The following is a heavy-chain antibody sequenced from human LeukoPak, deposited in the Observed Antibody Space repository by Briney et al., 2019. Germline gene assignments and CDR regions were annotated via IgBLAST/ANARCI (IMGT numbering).Heavy chain of an antibody. Sequence: GGSLRLSCAASGFTFSSYGMHWVRQAPGKGLEWEAVISYDGSNKCYADSVKGRFTISRDNSKNTLYLQMNSLRAEDTAVYYCAKDPSAPYFDYWGQGTLVTVSS. J-gene: IGHJ4*02. CDR1: GFTFSSYG. V-gene: IGHV3-30*18. CDR3: AKDPSAPYFDY. CDR2: ISYDGSNK.